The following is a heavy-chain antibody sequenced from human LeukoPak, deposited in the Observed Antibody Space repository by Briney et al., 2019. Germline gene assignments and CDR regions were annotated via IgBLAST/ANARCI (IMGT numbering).Heavy chain of an antibody. CDR2: INWNGGST. D-gene: IGHD3-22*01. CDR3: ARGADSSGYYEANY. J-gene: IGHJ4*02. CDR1: GFTFDDYG. Sequence: PGRSLRLSCAASGFTFDDYGMSWVRQAPGKGLEWVSGINWNGGSTGYADSVKGRFTISRDNAKNSLYLQMNSLRAEDTALYYCARGADSSGYYEANYWGQGTLVTVSS. V-gene: IGHV3-20*04.